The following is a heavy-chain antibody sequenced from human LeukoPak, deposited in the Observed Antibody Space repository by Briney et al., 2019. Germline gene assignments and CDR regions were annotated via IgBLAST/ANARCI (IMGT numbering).Heavy chain of an antibody. CDR3: ARGVQVAVAGFDY. CDR2: IYYSGST. V-gene: IGHV4-59*01. CDR1: GGSISSYY. Sequence: SETLSLTCTVSGGSISSYYWSWIRQPPGKGLEWIGYIYYSGSTNYNPSLKSRVTISVDTSKNQFSLKLNSVTAADTAVYYCARGVQVAVAGFDYWGQGTLVTVSS. D-gene: IGHD6-19*01. J-gene: IGHJ4*02.